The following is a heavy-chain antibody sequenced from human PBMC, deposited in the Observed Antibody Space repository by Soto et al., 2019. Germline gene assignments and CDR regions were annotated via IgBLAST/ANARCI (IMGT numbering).Heavy chain of an antibody. CDR1: GGTFSSYA. V-gene: IGHV1-69*01. D-gene: IGHD3-22*01. CDR2: IIPIFGTA. CDR3: ARGIVVGPYYYYGMDV. J-gene: IGHJ6*02. Sequence: QVQLVQSGAEVKKPGSSVKVSCKASGGTFSSYAISWVRQAPGQGLEWMGGIIPIFGTANYAQKFQGRVTITADESTITAYMARSSLRSEDTGVYYCARGIVVGPYYYYGMDVSGQGTTVAVSS.